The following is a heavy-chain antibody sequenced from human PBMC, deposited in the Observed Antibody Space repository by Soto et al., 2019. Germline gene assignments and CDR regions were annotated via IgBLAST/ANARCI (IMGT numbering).Heavy chain of an antibody. CDR1: GFTFSSYS. CDR2: ISSSSSTI. CDR3: ARDYDFWSGYIYYYGMDV. V-gene: IGHV3-48*02. J-gene: IGHJ6*02. D-gene: IGHD3-3*01. Sequence: PWGSLRLSCAASGFTFSSYSMNWVRQAPGKGLEWVSYISSSSSTIYYADSVKGRFTISRDNAKNSLYLQMNSLRDEDTAVYYCARDYDFWSGYIYYYGMDVWGQGTTVTVSS.